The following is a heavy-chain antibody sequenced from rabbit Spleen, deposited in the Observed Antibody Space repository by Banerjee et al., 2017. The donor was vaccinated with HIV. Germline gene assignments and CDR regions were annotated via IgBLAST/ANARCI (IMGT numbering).Heavy chain of an antibody. CDR3: ARDYVAYTGDNYNYGAFDP. J-gene: IGHJ2*01. CDR2: IGAGSSGST. D-gene: IGHD7-1*01. CDR1: GFSFSAGYD. V-gene: IGHV1S40*01. Sequence: EESGGGLVKPGGTLTLTCKASGFSFSAGYDMCWVRQAPGKGLEWIACIGAGSSGSTYYANWAKGRFTISKTSSTTVTLQMTSLTAADTATYFCARDYVAYTGDNYNYGAFDPRGQGTLVTVS.